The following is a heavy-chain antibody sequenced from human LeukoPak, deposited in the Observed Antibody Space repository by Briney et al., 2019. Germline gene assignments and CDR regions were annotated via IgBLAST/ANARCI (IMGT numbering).Heavy chain of an antibody. J-gene: IGHJ6*02. CDR3: ARDFTDIVVVPAAIGHGGYYYYYGMDV. CDR1: GGTFSTYA. D-gene: IGHD2-2*01. CDR2: IIPIFGTA. V-gene: IGHV1-69*13. Sequence: ASVRVSCTASGGTFSTYAISGVRQAPGQGLEWMGGIIPIFGTANYAQKFQGRVTITADESKSTAYMELSSLRSEDTAVYYCARDFTDIVVVPAAIGHGGYYYYYGMDVWGQGTTVTVSS.